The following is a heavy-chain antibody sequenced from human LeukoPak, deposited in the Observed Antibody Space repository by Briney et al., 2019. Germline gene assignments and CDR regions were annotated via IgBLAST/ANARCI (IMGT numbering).Heavy chain of an antibody. CDR3: ARNRYYYDSSGYYSYYFDY. D-gene: IGHD3-22*01. CDR1: GFTFSSYG. V-gene: IGHV3-33*01. Sequence: GRSLRLSCAASGFTFSSYGKHWVRQAPGKGLEWVAVIWYDGSNKYYADSVKGRFTISRDNSKNTLYLQMNSLRAEDTAVYYCARNRYYYDSSGYYSYYFDYWGQGTLVTVSS. J-gene: IGHJ4*02. CDR2: IWYDGSNK.